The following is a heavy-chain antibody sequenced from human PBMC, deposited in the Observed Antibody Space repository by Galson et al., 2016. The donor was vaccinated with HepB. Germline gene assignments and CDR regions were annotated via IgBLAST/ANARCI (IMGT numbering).Heavy chain of an antibody. CDR2: ISAYNGNT. D-gene: IGHD3-10*01. CDR3: ARDHEGHYYGSGSYGWFDP. J-gene: IGHJ5*02. V-gene: IGHV1-18*04. CDR1: GYTFTSYG. Sequence: SVKVSCKASGYTFTSYGISWVRQAPGQGLEWMGWISAYNGNTNYAQKLQGRVTMTTDTSTSTAYMELRSLRSDDTAVYYCARDHEGHYYGSGSYGWFDPWGQGTLVTVSS.